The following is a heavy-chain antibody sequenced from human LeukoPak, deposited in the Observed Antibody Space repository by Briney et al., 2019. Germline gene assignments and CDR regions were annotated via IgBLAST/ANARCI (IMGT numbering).Heavy chain of an antibody. CDR2: IWYDGSNK. CDR1: GFTFKSYG. V-gene: IGHV3-33*01. Sequence: GGSLRLSCAASGFTFKSYGMHWVRQAPGKGLEWVAVIWYDGSNKYYADSVKGRFTISRDNSKNTLYLQMNSLRAEDTAVYYRAREGYYDILTGYSPPAFDIWGQGTMVTVSS. J-gene: IGHJ3*02. CDR3: AREGYYDILTGYSPPAFDI. D-gene: IGHD3-9*01.